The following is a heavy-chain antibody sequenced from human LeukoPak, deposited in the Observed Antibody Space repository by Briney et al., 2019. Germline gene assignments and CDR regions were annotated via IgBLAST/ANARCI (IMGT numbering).Heavy chain of an antibody. Sequence: ASVKVSCKASGYTFTSYYMHWVRQAPGQGLEWMGIINPSGGGTSYAQKFQGRVTMTRDTSTTTVYMELSSLRSEDTAVYYCARDVFYYDSSGYYPFLDYWGQGTLVTVSS. CDR3: ARDVFYYDSSGYYPFLDY. V-gene: IGHV1-46*01. J-gene: IGHJ4*02. D-gene: IGHD3-22*01. CDR2: INPSGGGT. CDR1: GYTFTSYY.